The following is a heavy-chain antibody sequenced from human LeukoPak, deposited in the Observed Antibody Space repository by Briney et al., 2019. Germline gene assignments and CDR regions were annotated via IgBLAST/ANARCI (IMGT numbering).Heavy chain of an antibody. J-gene: IGHJ4*02. CDR1: GGTFSSYA. Sequence: SVKVSCKASGGTFSSYAISWVRQAPGQGLEWMGGIIPIFGTANYAQKFQGRVTITADESTSTAYMELRSLRSDDTAVFYCARHQGGRGGYWFDFWGQGTLVTVSS. V-gene: IGHV1-69*13. D-gene: IGHD3-22*01. CDR3: ARHQGGRGGYWFDF. CDR2: IIPIFGTA.